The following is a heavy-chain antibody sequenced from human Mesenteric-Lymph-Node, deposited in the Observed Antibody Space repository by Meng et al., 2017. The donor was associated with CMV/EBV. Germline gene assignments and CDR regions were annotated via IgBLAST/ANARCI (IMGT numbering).Heavy chain of an antibody. D-gene: IGHD1-26*01. V-gene: IGHV3-21*01. J-gene: IGHJ5*02. Sequence: RLSCGASGLTFSSYSRNGVRQAPGKGVEWVSSISSSSSSIYYADSVKGRFTISRDNAKNSLYLQMNSLRAEDTAVYYCARDDEGGSWGQGTLVTVSS. CDR3: ARDDEGGS. CDR2: ISSSSSSI. CDR1: GLTFSSYS.